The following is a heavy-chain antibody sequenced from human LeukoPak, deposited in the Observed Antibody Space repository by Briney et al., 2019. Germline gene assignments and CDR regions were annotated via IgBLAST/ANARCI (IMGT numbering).Heavy chain of an antibody. CDR3: ARDLAVAAFYFDY. J-gene: IGHJ4*02. D-gene: IGHD6-19*01. V-gene: IGHV1-2*02. CDR1: GYTFTGYY. Sequence: ASVKVSCKASGYTFTGYYMHWVRQAPGQGLEWMGWINPNSGGTSYAQKFQGRVIMTRDTSTSTAYLDLCRLRSDDTAVYYCARDLAVAAFYFDYWGQGTLVTVSS. CDR2: INPNSGGT.